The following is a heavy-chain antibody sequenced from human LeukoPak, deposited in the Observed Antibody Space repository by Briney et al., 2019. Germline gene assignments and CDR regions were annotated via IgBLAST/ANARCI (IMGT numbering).Heavy chain of an antibody. D-gene: IGHD2-21*01. CDR1: GFTFSSYE. CDR2: ISSSGSTI. CDR3: ARAARIFPLDY. Sequence: GGSLRLSCAASGFTFSSYEMNWVRQAQGKGLEWVSYISSSGSTIYYADSVKGRFTISTDNAKNSLYLQMNSLRAEDTAVYYCARAARIFPLDYWGQGTLVTVSS. V-gene: IGHV3-48*03. J-gene: IGHJ4*02.